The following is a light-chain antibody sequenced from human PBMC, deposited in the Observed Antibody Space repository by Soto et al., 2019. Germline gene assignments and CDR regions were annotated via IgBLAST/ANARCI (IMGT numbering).Light chain of an antibody. CDR3: QQYATSPWT. CDR2: GAS. J-gene: IGKJ1*01. V-gene: IGKV3-20*01. CDR1: QSVSNNY. Sequence: EIMLTQSPGTLSLSPGERATLSCRASQSVSNNYLAWYQQKPGQAPRLLIHGASTRAGGVPDRVSGSGSGTDFTLTISRLEPEDFALYYCQQYATSPWTFGQGTKVDIK.